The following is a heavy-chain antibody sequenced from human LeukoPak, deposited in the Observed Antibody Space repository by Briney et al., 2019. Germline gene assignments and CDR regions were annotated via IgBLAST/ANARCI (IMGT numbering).Heavy chain of an antibody. CDR1: GFTFSSYA. Sequence: GGSLRLSCAASGFTFSSYAMSWVRQAPGKGLEWVSAISGNGVNTYYADSVKGRITISRDNSKNTLYLQMNSLRAEDTAVYYCAKDLRYYDSSGYPDAFDIWGQGTMVTVSS. J-gene: IGHJ3*02. CDR2: ISGNGVNT. V-gene: IGHV3-23*01. CDR3: AKDLRYYDSSGYPDAFDI. D-gene: IGHD3-22*01.